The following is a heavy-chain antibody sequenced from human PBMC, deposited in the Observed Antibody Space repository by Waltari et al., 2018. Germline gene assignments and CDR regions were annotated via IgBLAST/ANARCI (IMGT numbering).Heavy chain of an antibody. Sequence: QLQLQESGPGLVKPSETLSLTCTVSGGSISSSSYYWGWIRQPPGKGLEWIGSIYYRGSTYYNPSLKSRVTISVDTSKNQFSLKLSSVTAADTAVYYCARVPPNDCSSTSCYVGYFDYWGQGTLVTVSS. CDR3: ARVPPNDCSSTSCYVGYFDY. V-gene: IGHV4-39*07. J-gene: IGHJ4*02. CDR2: IYYRGST. CDR1: GGSISSSSYY. D-gene: IGHD2-2*01.